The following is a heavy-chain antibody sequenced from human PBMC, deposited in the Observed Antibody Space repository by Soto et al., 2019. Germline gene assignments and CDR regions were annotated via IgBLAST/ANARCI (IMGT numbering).Heavy chain of an antibody. V-gene: IGHV3-30*18. Sequence: QVQLVESGGGVVQPGTSLRLSCAASGFSFNTFGMHWLRQAPGKGLEWVAVVSSDGRAQFYADSVRGRFSISRDNSKNTLYLDMSGLRTEDTALYYCAKLAGDPGMPPDYWGQGTLVTVSS. CDR1: GFSFNTFG. J-gene: IGHJ4*02. CDR2: VSSDGRAQ. D-gene: IGHD4-17*01. CDR3: AKLAGDPGMPPDY.